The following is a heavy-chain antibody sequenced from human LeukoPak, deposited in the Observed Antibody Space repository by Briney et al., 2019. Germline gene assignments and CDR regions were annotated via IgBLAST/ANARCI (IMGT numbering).Heavy chain of an antibody. J-gene: IGHJ4*02. Sequence: PGGSLRLSCAASGFTFRSYEMNWVRQAPGKGLEWVSYISSRGDTIYYADSVEGRFTISRDNTKNSLFLQMNSLRAEDTAVYYCTSDASTSWRSDYWGQGTLVTVSS. CDR2: ISSRGDTI. V-gene: IGHV3-48*03. CDR3: TSDASTSWRSDY. CDR1: GFTFRSYE. D-gene: IGHD5/OR15-5a*01.